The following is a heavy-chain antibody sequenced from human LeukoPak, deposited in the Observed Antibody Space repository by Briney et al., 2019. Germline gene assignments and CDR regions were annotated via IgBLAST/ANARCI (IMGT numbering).Heavy chain of an antibody. CDR1: GFTFSSYA. CDR3: AKGHYYDSSADY. Sequence: GGSLRLSCAASGFTFSSYAMSWVRQAPGKGLEWVAALTSSSDTTYYADSVKGRFTISRDNSKNTLYLQMNSLRAEDTAVYYCAKGHYYDSSADYWGQGTLVTVSS. CDR2: LTSSSDTT. D-gene: IGHD3-22*01. J-gene: IGHJ4*02. V-gene: IGHV3-23*01.